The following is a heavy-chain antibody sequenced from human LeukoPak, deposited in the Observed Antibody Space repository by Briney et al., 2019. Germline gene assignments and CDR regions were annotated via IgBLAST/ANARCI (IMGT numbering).Heavy chain of an antibody. CDR2: IYSGGST. Sequence: GGSLRLSCAASEFTVSSNYMSWVRQAPGKGLEWVSSIYSGGSTYYADSVKGRFTISRDNSKNMVYLQMNSLRAEDTAVYYCAKSPAVDAAFDIWGQGTMVTVSS. CDR1: EFTVSSNY. J-gene: IGHJ3*02. D-gene: IGHD4-23*01. V-gene: IGHV3-53*01. CDR3: AKSPAVDAAFDI.